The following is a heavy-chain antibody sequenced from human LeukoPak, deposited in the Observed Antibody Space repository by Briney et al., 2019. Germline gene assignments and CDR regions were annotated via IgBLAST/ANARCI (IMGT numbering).Heavy chain of an antibody. CDR2: ISSSSSYI. V-gene: IGHV3-21*01. CDR3: ARELQYNDAFDI. Sequence: PGGSLRLSCAASGFTFSSYSMNWVRQAPGKGLEWVSSISSSSSYIYYADSVKGRFTISRDNAKNSLYLQMNSLRAEDTAVYYCARELQYNDAFDIWGQGTMVTVSS. D-gene: IGHD1-1*01. CDR1: GFTFSSYS. J-gene: IGHJ3*02.